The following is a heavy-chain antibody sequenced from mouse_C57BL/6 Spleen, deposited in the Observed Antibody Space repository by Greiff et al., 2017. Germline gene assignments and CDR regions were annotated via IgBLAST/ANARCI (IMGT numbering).Heavy chain of an antibody. CDR3: ARTSNYVHYYAMDY. CDR1: GFTFSSYT. Sequence: EVHLVESGGGLVKPGGSLKLSCAASGFTFSSYTMSWVRQTPEKRLEWVATISGGGGNTYYPDSVKGRFTISRDNAKNTLYLQMSSLRSEDTALYYCARTSNYVHYYAMDYWGQGTSVTVSS. V-gene: IGHV5-9*01. CDR2: ISGGGGNT. J-gene: IGHJ4*01. D-gene: IGHD2-5*01.